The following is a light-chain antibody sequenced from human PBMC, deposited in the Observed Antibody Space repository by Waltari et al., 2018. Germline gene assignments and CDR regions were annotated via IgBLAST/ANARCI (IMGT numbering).Light chain of an antibody. V-gene: IGLV2-11*01. CDR2: DVS. Sequence: QSALTQPRSVSGSPWQSVTISCAGSSSNVGRSSYVPWYQLHPGKAPQLIIYDVSERPSGVPDRFSGSKSGNTASLTISGLQAEDEADYYCSSYAGSHTEVFGTGTEITVL. J-gene: IGLJ1*01. CDR3: SSYAGSHTEV. CDR1: SSNVGRSSY.